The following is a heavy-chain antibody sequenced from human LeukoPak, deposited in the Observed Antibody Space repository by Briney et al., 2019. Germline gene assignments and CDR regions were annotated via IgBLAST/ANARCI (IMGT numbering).Heavy chain of an antibody. CDR1: GGSISSSSFN. CDR3: ARHASSPAMLQSEQIDY. D-gene: IGHD1/OR15-1a*01. J-gene: IGHJ4*02. CDR2: IYYSGST. V-gene: IGHV4-39*01. Sequence: PSETLSLTCTVSGGSISSSSFNWGWIRQPPGKGLEWIGSIYYSGSTYYNPSLKSRVTISVDTSRNQFSLKLNSVTAADTAVYYCARHASSPAMLQSEQIDYRGQGTLVTVSS.